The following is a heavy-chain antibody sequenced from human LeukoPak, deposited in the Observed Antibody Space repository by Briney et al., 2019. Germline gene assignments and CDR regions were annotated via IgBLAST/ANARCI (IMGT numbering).Heavy chain of an antibody. D-gene: IGHD5-12*01. CDR2: ISAYNGHT. CDR3: ARLGSGYDPLDYYYYGMDV. Sequence: ASVKVSCKASGGTFSSYAISWVRQAPGQGLEWMGWISAYNGHTNYAQKLQGRVTMTTDTSTSTAYMELRSLRSDDTAVYYCARLGSGYDPLDYYYYGMDVWGQGTTVTVSS. CDR1: GGTFSSYA. V-gene: IGHV1-18*01. J-gene: IGHJ6*02.